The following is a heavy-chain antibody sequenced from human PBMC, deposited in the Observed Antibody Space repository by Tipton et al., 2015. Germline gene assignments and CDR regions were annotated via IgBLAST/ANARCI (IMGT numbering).Heavy chain of an antibody. CDR2: IYYSGST. Sequence: TLSLTCTVSGGSISRYYWSWIRQPPGKGLEWIGYIYYSGSTNYNPSLKSRVTVLLDTSKTQFSLSLTSVTAADTAVYYCARVPDSGFDAFDIWGQGTMVPVSS. CDR1: GGSISRYY. D-gene: IGHD5-12*01. J-gene: IGHJ3*02. V-gene: IGHV4-59*01. CDR3: ARVPDSGFDAFDI.